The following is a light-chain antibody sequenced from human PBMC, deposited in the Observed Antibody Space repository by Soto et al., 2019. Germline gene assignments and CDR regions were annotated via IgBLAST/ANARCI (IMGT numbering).Light chain of an antibody. J-gene: IGKJ5*01. CDR3: QQYNDWPPIT. Sequence: EIVMTQSPATLSVSPGERATLSCRASQSISSHLVWYQQKPGQAPRLVIYGASTRVTGIPARFSGSGSGTEFTLTISSVQSEDFAVYYCQQYNDWPPITFGQGTRLEIK. CDR1: QSISSH. CDR2: GAS. V-gene: IGKV3D-15*01.